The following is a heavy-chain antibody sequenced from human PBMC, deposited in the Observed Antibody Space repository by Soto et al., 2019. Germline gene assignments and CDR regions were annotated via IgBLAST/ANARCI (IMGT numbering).Heavy chain of an antibody. CDR2: INHSGST. CDR3: ERYEATALDS. D-gene: IGHD3-16*01. V-gene: IGHV4-34*01. J-gene: IGHJ4*02. CDR1: GGSFSGYY. Sequence: SETLCLTCAVDGGSFSGYYWTWIRQPPGTGLEWIGEINHSGSTNYNPSLKTRVTISVDRSQNLFSLKLASVTAADTAVYYCERYEATALDSWGQGNLVTVSS.